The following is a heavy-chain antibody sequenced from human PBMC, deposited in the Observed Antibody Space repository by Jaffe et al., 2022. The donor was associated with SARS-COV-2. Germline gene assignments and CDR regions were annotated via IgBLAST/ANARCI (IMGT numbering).Heavy chain of an antibody. CDR3: ARGILEWSPQDGMDV. J-gene: IGHJ6*02. Sequence: QVQLQESGPGLVKPSQTLSLTCTVSGGSISSGSYYWSWIRQPAGKGLEWIGRIYTSGSTNYNPSLKSRVTISVDTSKNQFSLKLSSVTAADTAVYYCARGILEWSPQDGMDVWGQGTTVTVSS. CDR1: GGSISSGSYY. V-gene: IGHV4-61*02. D-gene: IGHD3-3*01. CDR2: IYTSGST.